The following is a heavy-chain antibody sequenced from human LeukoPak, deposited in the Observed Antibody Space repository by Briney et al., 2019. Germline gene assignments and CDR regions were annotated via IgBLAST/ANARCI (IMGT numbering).Heavy chain of an antibody. CDR3: ARDETILWFDY. V-gene: IGHV3-21*01. D-gene: IGHD3-9*01. CDR2: ISSSSSYI. Sequence: GGSLRLSCAASGFTFSSYSMNWVRQAPGKGLEWVSSISSSSSYIYYADSVKGRFTISRDNAKNSLYLQMNGLRAEDTAVYYCARDETILWFDYWGQGTLVTVSS. CDR1: GFTFSSYS. J-gene: IGHJ5*01.